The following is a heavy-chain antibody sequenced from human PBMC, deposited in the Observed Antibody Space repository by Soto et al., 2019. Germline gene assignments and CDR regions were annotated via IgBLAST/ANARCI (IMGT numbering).Heavy chain of an antibody. Sequence: ASVKVSCKASGYGFTDYHIHWVRQAPGQGLEWLGRINPKSGGTSTAQKFQGWVTMTTDTSISTASMELTRLTSDDTAIYYCARMAPFGSLNWFDPWGQGTLVTVSS. D-gene: IGHD3-10*01. CDR3: ARMAPFGSLNWFDP. V-gene: IGHV1-2*04. CDR1: GYGFTDYH. CDR2: INPKSGGT. J-gene: IGHJ5*02.